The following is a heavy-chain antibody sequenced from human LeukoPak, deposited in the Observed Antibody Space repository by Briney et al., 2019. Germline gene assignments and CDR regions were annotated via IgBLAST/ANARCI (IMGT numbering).Heavy chain of an antibody. Sequence: SETLSLTCTVSGGSISSSSYYWTWIRQPPGKGLEWIGETSHSGSTNYNSSLKSRVTISVDTSKNRFSLKLTSLTAADTAVYYCARGGRRAGSAFDIWGQGTMVTVSS. CDR2: TSHSGST. D-gene: IGHD6-19*01. CDR3: ARGGRRAGSAFDI. J-gene: IGHJ3*02. CDR1: GGSISSSSYY. V-gene: IGHV4-39*07.